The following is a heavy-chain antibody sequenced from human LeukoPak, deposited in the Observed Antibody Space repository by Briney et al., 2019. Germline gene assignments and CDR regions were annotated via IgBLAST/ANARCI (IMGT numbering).Heavy chain of an antibody. CDR3: AGDRGAAAADY. CDR2: ISGSGGST. V-gene: IGHV3-23*01. D-gene: IGHD6-13*01. J-gene: IGHJ4*02. Sequence: GGSLRLSCAASGFTFSSYAMRWVRQAPGKGLEWVSGISGSGGSTYYADSVKGRFTISRDNSKNRLYLQMNSLRAEDTAVYYCAGDRGAAAADYWGQGTLVTVSS. CDR1: GFTFSSYA.